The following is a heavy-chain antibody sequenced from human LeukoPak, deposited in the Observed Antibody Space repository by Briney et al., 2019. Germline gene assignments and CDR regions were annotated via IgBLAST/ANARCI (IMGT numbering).Heavy chain of an antibody. Sequence: KPSETLSLTCTVSGGSISSYYWSWIRQPPGKGLEWIGYIYYSGSTNYNPSLKSRVTISVDTSKNQFSLKLSSVTAADTAVYYCASLPTRGYDAFDIWGQGTMVTVSS. CDR2: IYYSGST. CDR1: GGSISSYY. CDR3: ASLPTRGYDAFDI. V-gene: IGHV4-59*01. D-gene: IGHD3-10*01. J-gene: IGHJ3*02.